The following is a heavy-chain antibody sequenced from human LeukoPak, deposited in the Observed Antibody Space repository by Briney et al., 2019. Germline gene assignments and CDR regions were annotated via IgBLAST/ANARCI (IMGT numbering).Heavy chain of an antibody. CDR3: AREGYDFWSGYYPA. D-gene: IGHD3-3*01. J-gene: IGHJ5*02. CDR2: IYYSGST. Sequence: TGGSLRLSCAASGGSISSYYWSWIRQPPGKGLEWIGYIYYSGSTNYNPSPKSRVTISVDTSKNQFSLKLSSVTAADTAVYYCAREGYDFWSGYYPAWGQGTLVTVSS. V-gene: IGHV4-59*01. CDR1: GGSISSYY.